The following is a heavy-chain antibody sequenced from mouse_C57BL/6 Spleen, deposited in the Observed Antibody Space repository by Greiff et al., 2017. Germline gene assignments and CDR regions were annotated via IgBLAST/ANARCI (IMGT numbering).Heavy chain of an antibody. CDR1: GYAFTNYL. J-gene: IGHJ4*01. CDR3: AIGDYGSRYYAMDY. Sequence: QVQLKQSGAELVRPGTSVKVSCKASGYAFTNYLIEWVKQRPGQGLEWIGVINPGSGGTNYNEKFKGKATLTADKSSSTAYMQLSSLTSEDSAVYFCAIGDYGSRYYAMDYWGQGTSVTVSS. D-gene: IGHD1-1*01. CDR2: INPGSGGT. V-gene: IGHV1-54*01.